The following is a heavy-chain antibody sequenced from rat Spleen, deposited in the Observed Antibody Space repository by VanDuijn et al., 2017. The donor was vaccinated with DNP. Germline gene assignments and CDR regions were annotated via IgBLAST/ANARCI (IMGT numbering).Heavy chain of an antibody. V-gene: IGHV5-19*01. CDR1: RFTFSNYG. D-gene: IGHD1-2*01. J-gene: IGHJ4*01. CDR3: ARRQLYAMDA. CDR2: ISPSGGST. Sequence: EVQLVESGGGLVQPGRSLKLSCAASRFTFSNYGMHWIRQAPTKGLEWVASISPSGGSTYYRDTVKGRFTVSRDNAKNTLYLQLDSLRSEDTATYYCARRQLYAMDAWGQGTSVTVSS.